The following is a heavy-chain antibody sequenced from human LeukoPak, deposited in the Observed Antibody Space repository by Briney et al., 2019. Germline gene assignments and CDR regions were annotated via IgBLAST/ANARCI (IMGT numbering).Heavy chain of an antibody. D-gene: IGHD3-3*01. CDR3: AKDRVRGVVPNWFDP. Sequence: GGSLRLSCAASGITFSSYSINWVRQAPGKGLEWVAVISYDGSNKYYADSVKGRFTISRDNSKNTLYLQMNSLRAEDTAVYYCAKDRVRGVVPNWFDPWGQGTLVTVSS. J-gene: IGHJ5*02. V-gene: IGHV3-30*18. CDR1: GITFSSYS. CDR2: ISYDGSNK.